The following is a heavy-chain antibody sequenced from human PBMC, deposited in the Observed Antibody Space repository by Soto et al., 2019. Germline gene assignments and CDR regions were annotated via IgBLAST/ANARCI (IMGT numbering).Heavy chain of an antibody. CDR1: GVSFTTYY. Sequence: QVQLQESGPGLVKPSETLSLTCSVSGVSFTTYYWTWIRQAPGKGPEWIGYIYHTGISNYNPSLKSRETMSLDTSKSQFSLKLSSLTAADTDVYFCARDLTNGGFFDPWCQGTLVTVSS. CDR3: ARDLTNGGFFDP. D-gene: IGHD7-27*01. V-gene: IGHV4-59*01. J-gene: IGHJ5*02. CDR2: IYHTGIS.